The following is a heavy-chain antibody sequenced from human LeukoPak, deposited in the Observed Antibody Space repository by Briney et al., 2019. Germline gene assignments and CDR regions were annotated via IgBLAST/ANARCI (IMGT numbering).Heavy chain of an antibody. J-gene: IGHJ6*03. CDR1: GYTFTSYG. Sequence: ASVKVSCKASGYTFTSYGISWVRQAPGQGLEWMGWISAYNGNTNYAQKLQGRVTMTTDTSTSTAYMELRSLRSDDTAVYYCARVGKVGRNYYYYYMDVWGKGTTVTVSS. V-gene: IGHV1-18*01. D-gene: IGHD1-26*01. CDR2: ISAYNGNT. CDR3: ARVGKVGRNYYYYYMDV.